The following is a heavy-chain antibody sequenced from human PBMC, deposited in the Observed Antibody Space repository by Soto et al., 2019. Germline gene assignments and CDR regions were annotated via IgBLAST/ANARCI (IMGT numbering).Heavy chain of an antibody. CDR3: ASNHIAVAGTLYYFDY. Sequence: ASETLSLTCAVSGGSISSSNWWSWVRQPPGKGLEWIGEIYHSGSTNYNPSLKSRVTISVDKSKNQFSLKLSSVTAADTAVYYCASNHIAVAGTLYYFDYWGQGTLVTVSS. V-gene: IGHV4-4*02. CDR2: IYHSGST. CDR1: GGSISSSNW. D-gene: IGHD6-19*01. J-gene: IGHJ4*02.